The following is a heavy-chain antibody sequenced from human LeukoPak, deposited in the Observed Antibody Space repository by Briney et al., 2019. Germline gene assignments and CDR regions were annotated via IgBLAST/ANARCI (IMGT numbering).Heavy chain of an antibody. V-gene: IGHV1-2*02. CDR3: ARDLNDYCATTNCFTATDVDTTVVDN. CDR1: GYNFTSYD. D-gene: IGHD5-18*01. CDR2: INPNSGVT. Sequence: ASVKVSCKASGYNFTSYDINWVRQAPGQGLEWMGWINPNSGVTIYAQRFQGRVTLTRDTSISTAYMELKSLRSDDTAVYYCARDLNDYCATTNCFTATDVDTTVVDNWGQGTLVTVSS. J-gene: IGHJ4*02.